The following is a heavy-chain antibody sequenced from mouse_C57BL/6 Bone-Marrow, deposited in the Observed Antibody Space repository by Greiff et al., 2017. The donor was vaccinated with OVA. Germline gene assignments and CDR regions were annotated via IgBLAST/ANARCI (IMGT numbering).Heavy chain of an antibody. CDR1: GYTFTSYG. V-gene: IGHV1-81*01. CDR3: ARHYGSSWYFDV. CDR2: IYPRSGNT. J-gene: IGHJ1*03. D-gene: IGHD1-1*01. Sequence: VQVVESGAELARPGASVKLSCKASGYTFTSYGISWVKQRTGQGLEWIGEIYPRSGNTYYNEKFKGKATLTADKSSSTAYMELRSLTSEDSAVYFCARHYGSSWYFDVWGTGTTVTVSS.